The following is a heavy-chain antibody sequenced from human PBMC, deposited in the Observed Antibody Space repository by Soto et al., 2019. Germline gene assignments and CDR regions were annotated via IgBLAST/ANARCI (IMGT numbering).Heavy chain of an antibody. D-gene: IGHD6-19*01. V-gene: IGHV3-23*01. CDR2: ISGNSGGST. CDR1: GFFFSSFA. CDR3: EKDWDSATVAANSDFDH. Sequence: GGSLRLSCAASGFFFSSFAMSWVRQAPGKGLEWVSGISGNSGGSTYYADSVKGRFTISRDNARNTVYLQINSLRAEDTALYYCEKDWDSATVAANSDFDHWGHGTLVTVSS. J-gene: IGHJ4*01.